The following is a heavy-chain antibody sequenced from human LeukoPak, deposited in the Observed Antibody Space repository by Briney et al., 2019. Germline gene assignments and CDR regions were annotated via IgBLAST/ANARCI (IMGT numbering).Heavy chain of an antibody. V-gene: IGHV3-74*01. CDR2: LNEDGSTT. J-gene: IGHJ4*02. Sequence: GGSLRLSCAASGFTFSDFWMNWVRQAPGKGLEWVSRLNEDGSTTTYADSVKGRFTISRDNAKNTLYLQMNSLRADDTAVYYCARHGISPRWRQGTLVTVSS. D-gene: IGHD2/OR15-2a*01. CDR1: GFTFSDFW. CDR3: ARHGISPR.